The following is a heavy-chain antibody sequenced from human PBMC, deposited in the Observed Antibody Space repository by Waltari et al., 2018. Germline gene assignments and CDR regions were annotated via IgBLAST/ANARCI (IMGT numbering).Heavy chain of an antibody. Sequence: EVQLLESGGGLVQPGGSLRLSCAASGFTFSTYAMSWVRQAPGKGLEWVSAISGSGGRTYDANSVKGRFTISRDNSKNTLFLQMNTLRAEDTAVYYCAKDPITMLRGVMPYWGQGTLVTVSS. V-gene: IGHV3-23*01. CDR1: GFTFSTYA. CDR3: AKDPITMLRGVMPY. J-gene: IGHJ4*02. D-gene: IGHD3-10*01. CDR2: ISGSGGRT.